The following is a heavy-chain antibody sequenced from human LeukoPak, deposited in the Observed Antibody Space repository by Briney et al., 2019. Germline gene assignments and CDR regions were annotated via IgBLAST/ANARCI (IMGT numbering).Heavy chain of an antibody. D-gene: IGHD2-2*02. Sequence: PSETLSLTCAVYGGSFSGYYWTWIRQAPGKGLEWIGEINHSGSTNYNPSLKSRATLSVDTSKNQFSLKLSSGTAADTAVYYCARACTSSSCHNYWGQGTLVTVSS. CDR2: INHSGST. V-gene: IGHV4-34*01. J-gene: IGHJ4*02. CDR3: ARACTSSSCHNY. CDR1: GGSFSGYY.